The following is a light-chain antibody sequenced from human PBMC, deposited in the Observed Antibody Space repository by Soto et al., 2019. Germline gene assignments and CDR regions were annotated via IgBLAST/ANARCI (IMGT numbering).Light chain of an antibody. J-gene: IGLJ2*01. V-gene: IGLV2-8*01. Sequence: QSALTQPPSASGSPGQSVTISCTGTSSDVGGYNYVSWYQQHPGKAPKLMIYEVSKRPSGVPDRFSGSKSGNTASLTVSGLQVEDEADYYCQSYDSGLRVSIFGGGTKLTVL. CDR2: EVS. CDR3: QSYDSGLRVSI. CDR1: SSDVGGYNY.